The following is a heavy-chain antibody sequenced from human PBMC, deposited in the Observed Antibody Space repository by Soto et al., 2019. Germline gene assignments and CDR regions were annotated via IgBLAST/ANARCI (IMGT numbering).Heavy chain of an antibody. Sequence: PGGSLRLSCAASGFTFSSYAMSWVRQAPGKGLEWVSAISGSGGSTYYADSVKGRFTISRDNSKNTLYLQMNSLRAEDTAVYYCAKDRKLLHYYYGMDVWGQGTLVTVSS. D-gene: IGHD1-26*01. CDR2: ISGSGGST. CDR1: GFTFSSYA. V-gene: IGHV3-23*01. J-gene: IGHJ6*02. CDR3: AKDRKLLHYYYGMDV.